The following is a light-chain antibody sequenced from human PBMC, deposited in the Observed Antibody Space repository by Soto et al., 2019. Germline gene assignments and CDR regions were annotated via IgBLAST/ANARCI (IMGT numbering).Light chain of an antibody. CDR2: DAS. V-gene: IGKV1-5*01. J-gene: IGKJ2*01. CDR1: QSISNW. CDR3: QHYKSYPYT. Sequence: DLQMTQSPSTLSASVGDRVTITCRASQSISNWLAWYQQKPGKAPKLLIYDASTLENGVPSRFSGGGSWTEFTLTISSLQPDDFAAYYCQHYKSYPYTFGQGTELEIK.